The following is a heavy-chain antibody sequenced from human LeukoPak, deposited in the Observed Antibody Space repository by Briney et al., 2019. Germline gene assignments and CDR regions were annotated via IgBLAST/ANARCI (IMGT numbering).Heavy chain of an antibody. J-gene: IGHJ3*02. D-gene: IGHD2-15*01. CDR2: INPNSGGT. CDR1: GYTFTGYY. Sequence: ASVKVSCKASGYTFTGYYMHWVRQAPGQGLEWMGWINPNSGGTNYAQKFQGRVTTTRDTSISTAYMELSRLRSDDTAVYYCARVRGYCSGGSCYQDAFDIWGQGTMVTVSS. CDR3: ARVRGYCSGGSCYQDAFDI. V-gene: IGHV1-2*02.